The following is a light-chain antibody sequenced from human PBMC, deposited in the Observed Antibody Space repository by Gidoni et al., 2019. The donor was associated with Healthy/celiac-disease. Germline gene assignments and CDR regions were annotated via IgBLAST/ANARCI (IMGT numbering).Light chain of an antibody. Sequence: DIVLTQSPVSLSLSLGESATINCKSSQSVLYSSNNKNYLAWYQQKPGQPPKLLIYWASTRESGVPDRFSGSGSGTDFTLTISSLQAEDVAVYYCQQYYSTPWTFGQGTKVEIK. CDR1: QSVLYSSNNKNY. CDR2: WAS. CDR3: QQYYSTPWT. V-gene: IGKV4-1*01. J-gene: IGKJ1*01.